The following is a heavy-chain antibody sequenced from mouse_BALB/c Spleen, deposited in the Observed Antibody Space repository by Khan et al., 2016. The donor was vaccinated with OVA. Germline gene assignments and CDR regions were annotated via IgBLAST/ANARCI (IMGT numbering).Heavy chain of an antibody. Sequence: EVELVESVGGLVKPGGSLKLSCAASGFTFSTFAMSWVRQTPEKRLEWVATINRDGDYTYYPDNVTGRFTISRDKAKNTLYLQINSLRSEDTAMYYCARCPYGNFAYWGQGTLVTVSA. CDR2: INRDGDYT. V-gene: IGHV5-9-3*01. CDR1: GFTFSTFA. D-gene: IGHD2-1*01. J-gene: IGHJ3*01. CDR3: ARCPYGNFAY.